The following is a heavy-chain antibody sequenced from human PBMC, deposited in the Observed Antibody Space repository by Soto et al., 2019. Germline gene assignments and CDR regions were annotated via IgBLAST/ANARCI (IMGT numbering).Heavy chain of an antibody. CDR2: IIPIFGTA. D-gene: IGHD1-26*01. V-gene: IGHV1-69*05. J-gene: IGHJ4*02. CDR3: ARGLGGRWLHQTTYFDY. CDR1: GGTFSSYA. Sequence: QVQLVQSGAEVKKPGSSVKVSCKASGGTFSSYAISWVRQAPGQGLEWMGGIIPIFGTANYAQKFQGRVTITSDESTSTSSMELSSLGSKDTAVYYCARGLGGRWLHQTTYFDYWGQGTLVTVSS.